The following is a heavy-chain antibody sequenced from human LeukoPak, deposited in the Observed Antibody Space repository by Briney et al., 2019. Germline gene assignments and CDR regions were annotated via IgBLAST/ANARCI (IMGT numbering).Heavy chain of an antibody. CDR3: ATETNGRHYDY. D-gene: IGHD1-14*01. J-gene: IGHJ4*02. CDR2: IGPTGFDR. V-gene: IGHV3-21*06. CDR1: GLTFSTSG. Sequence: GGSLRLSCTTSGLTFSTSGFNWVRQAPGKGLEWVASIGPTGFDRYHADSIKGRFTISRDNANNFLYLQMDSLRAEDMAVYYCATETNGRHYDYWGQGTLLTVSS.